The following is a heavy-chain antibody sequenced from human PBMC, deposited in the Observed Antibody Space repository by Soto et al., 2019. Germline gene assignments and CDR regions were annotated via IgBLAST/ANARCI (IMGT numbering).Heavy chain of an antibody. Sequence: PGGSLRLSCAASGFTFSSYSMNWVRQAPGKGLEWVSYISSSSSTIYYADSVKGRFTISRDNAKNSLYLQMNSLRAEDTAVYYCAANIPGWFDPWGQGTLVTVSS. CDR1: GFTFSSYS. J-gene: IGHJ5*02. V-gene: IGHV3-48*04. CDR2: ISSSSSTI. CDR3: AANIPGWFDP. D-gene: IGHD2-21*01.